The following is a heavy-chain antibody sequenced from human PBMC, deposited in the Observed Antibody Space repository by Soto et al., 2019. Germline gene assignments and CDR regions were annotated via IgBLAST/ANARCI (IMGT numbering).Heavy chain of an antibody. Sequence: SETLSLTCTVSGGSISSHYWSWIRQPPGQGLEWIGYIYYSGSTNYNPSLKSRDTLSVDTSKNQFSLKLSSVTAADTAVYYCARGGWSLDYWGQGILVTVSS. CDR1: GGSISSHY. CDR3: ARGGWSLDY. CDR2: IYYSGST. J-gene: IGHJ4*02. V-gene: IGHV4-59*11. D-gene: IGHD3-3*01.